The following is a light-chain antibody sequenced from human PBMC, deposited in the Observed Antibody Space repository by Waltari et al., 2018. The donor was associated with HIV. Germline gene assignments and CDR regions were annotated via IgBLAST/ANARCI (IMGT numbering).Light chain of an antibody. CDR3: AAWDDSLL. CDR2: RNN. J-gene: IGLJ2*01. Sequence: QSVLTQPPSASGTPGQRVTISSSGSSSNIGSKYVYWYQQLPGTAPKLRIYRNNQRPSGVPDRFSGSKSGTSASLAISGVRSEDEADYYCAAWDDSLLFGGGTKLTVL. CDR1: SSNIGSKY. V-gene: IGLV1-47*01.